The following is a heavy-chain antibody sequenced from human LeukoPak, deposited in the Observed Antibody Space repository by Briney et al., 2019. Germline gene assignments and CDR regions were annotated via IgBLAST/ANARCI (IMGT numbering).Heavy chain of an antibody. CDR3: ARFHGSGSIEGYNWFDP. J-gene: IGHJ5*02. CDR2: IYYSGST. V-gene: IGHV4-30-4*07. D-gene: IGHD3-10*01. Sequence: PSETLSLTCAVSGGSISSGGYSWSWIRQPPGKGLEWIGYIYYSGSTYYNPSLKSRVTISVDTSKNQFSLKLSSVAAADTAVYYCARFHGSGSIEGYNWFDPWGQGTLVTVSS. CDR1: GGSISSGGYS.